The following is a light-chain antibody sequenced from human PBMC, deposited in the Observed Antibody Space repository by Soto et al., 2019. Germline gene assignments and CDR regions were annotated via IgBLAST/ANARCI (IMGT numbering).Light chain of an antibody. CDR3: MSYVGGNSVA. Sequence: QSALTQPPSASGSPGMSVTLSCSGTDNDVGRYDYDSWYQQHPGKAPKLLIYEVSKRPSGVPDRFSASKSGNTASLTVSGLQGEDEADYYCMSYVGGNSVAFGGGTKLTVL. CDR2: EVS. CDR1: DNDVGRYDY. J-gene: IGLJ2*01. V-gene: IGLV2-8*01.